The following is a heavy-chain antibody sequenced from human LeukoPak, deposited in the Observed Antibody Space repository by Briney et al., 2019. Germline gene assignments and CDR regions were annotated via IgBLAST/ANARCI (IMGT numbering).Heavy chain of an antibody. D-gene: IGHD6-19*01. V-gene: IGHV3-30*18. CDR3: AKAGDSSGWYFVY. CDR2: ISYDGSNR. Sequence: GGSLRLSCAASGFTLSSYGMHWVRQAPGKGLEWVAVISYDGSNRYYADSVKGRFTISRDNSKNTLYLQMNSLRAEDTAVYYCAKAGDSSGWYFVYWGQGTLVTVSS. J-gene: IGHJ4*02. CDR1: GFTLSSYG.